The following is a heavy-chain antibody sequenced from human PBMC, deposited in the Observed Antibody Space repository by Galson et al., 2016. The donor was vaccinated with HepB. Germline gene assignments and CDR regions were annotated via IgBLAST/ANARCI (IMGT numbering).Heavy chain of an antibody. CDR2: ISDSGDKT. CDR1: GFTFSDLS. V-gene: IGHV3-23*01. J-gene: IGHJ4*02. D-gene: IGHD4-17*01. Sequence: SLRLSCAASGFTFSDLSMRWVRQAPGKGLEWVSSISDSGDKTFYADSVKGRFTVSRDNSKNTLFLHMTSLRADDTALYYCLSTTLTTTLGGQGTLVIVSA. CDR3: LSTTLTTTL.